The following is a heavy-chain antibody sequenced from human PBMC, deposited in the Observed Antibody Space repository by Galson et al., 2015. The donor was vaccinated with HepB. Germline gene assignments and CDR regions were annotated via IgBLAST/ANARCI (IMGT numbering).Heavy chain of an antibody. Sequence: SVKVSCKASGGTFSSYTISWVRQAPGQGLEWMGRIIPILGIANYAQKFQGRVTITADKSTSTAYMELSSLRSEDTAVCYCARDGSDYGGNEGWGSPLYWGQGTLVTVSS. CDR3: ARDGSDYGGNEGWGSPLY. D-gene: IGHD4-23*01. CDR2: IIPILGIA. J-gene: IGHJ4*02. CDR1: GGTFSSYT. V-gene: IGHV1-69*04.